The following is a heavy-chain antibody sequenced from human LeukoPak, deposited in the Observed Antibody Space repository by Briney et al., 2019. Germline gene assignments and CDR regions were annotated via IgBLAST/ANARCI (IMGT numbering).Heavy chain of an antibody. CDR2: IYYTGGT. J-gene: IGHJ4*02. D-gene: IGHD3-9*01. CDR1: GCTISSYY. Sequence: SETLSLTCTASGCTISSYYWSWIRQAPGKRLDCIGYIYYTGGTNYNPSLKRRGIITVDTSSNQFSHQLSSVTAADTAIYYYARVTDILTRYFDYWGQGTLVTVSS. V-gene: IGHV4-59*01. CDR3: ARVTDILTRYFDY.